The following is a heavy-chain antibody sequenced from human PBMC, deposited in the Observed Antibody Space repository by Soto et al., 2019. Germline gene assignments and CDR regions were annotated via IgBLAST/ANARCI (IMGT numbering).Heavy chain of an antibody. D-gene: IGHD6-6*01. Sequence: QEQLVESGGGVVQPGRPLRLSCAASEFTFSPYPMHWVRQAPGKGLEWVAVISFDGATKYYADSVKGRFAISRDNSMNTLYLQMNSLRTEDTAVYDCATDQSASSNSYHAMDVWGPGTTVTVSS. CDR3: ATDQSASSNSYHAMDV. J-gene: IGHJ6*02. CDR2: ISFDGATK. V-gene: IGHV3-30*09. CDR1: EFTFSPYP.